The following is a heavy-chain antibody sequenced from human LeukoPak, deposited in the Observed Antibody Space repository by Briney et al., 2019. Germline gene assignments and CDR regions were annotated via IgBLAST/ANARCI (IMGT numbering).Heavy chain of an antibody. V-gene: IGHV3-23*01. CDR2: ISGSGDST. CDR3: AKSRIAAAGCFDY. J-gene: IGHJ4*02. CDR1: GFTFSSYS. Sequence: QSGGSLRLSCAASGFTFSSYSMNWVRQAPGKGLEWVSAISGSGDSTYYADSVKGRFTISRDNSKNTLYLQMNSLRAEDTAVYSCAKSRIAAAGCFDYWGQGTLVTVSS. D-gene: IGHD6-13*01.